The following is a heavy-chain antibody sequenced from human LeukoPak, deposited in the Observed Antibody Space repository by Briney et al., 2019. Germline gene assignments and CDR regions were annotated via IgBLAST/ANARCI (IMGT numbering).Heavy chain of an antibody. Sequence: PGGSLRLSCAASGFTFSSYAMSWVRQAPGKGLEWVGRIKSKTDGGTTDYAAPVKGRFTISRDDSKNTLYLQMNSLKTEDTAVYYCTTDQYPITIFGPPDYWGQGTLVTVSS. D-gene: IGHD3-3*01. CDR2: IKSKTDGGTT. CDR1: GFTFSSYA. V-gene: IGHV3-15*01. CDR3: TTDQYPITIFGPPDY. J-gene: IGHJ4*02.